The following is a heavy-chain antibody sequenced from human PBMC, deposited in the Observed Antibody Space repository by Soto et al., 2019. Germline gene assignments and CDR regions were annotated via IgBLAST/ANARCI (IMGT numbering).Heavy chain of an antibody. V-gene: IGHV3-30*18. CDR1: RFTFSSYG. Sequence: QVQLVESGGGVVQPGKSLRLSCAASRFTFSSYGMHWVRQAPGRGLEWMAFISYDGTNEYYADSVKGRFTISRDNSKNTLYLQMNSLRAEDTAVYYCTKDLEYGSGTFDYWGQGTLVTVSS. D-gene: IGHD3-10*01. CDR3: TKDLEYGSGTFDY. CDR2: ISYDGTNE. J-gene: IGHJ4*02.